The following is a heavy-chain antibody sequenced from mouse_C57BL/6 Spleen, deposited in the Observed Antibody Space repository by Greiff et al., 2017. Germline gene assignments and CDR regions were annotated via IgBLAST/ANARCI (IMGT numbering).Heavy chain of an antibody. CDR1: GYTFTSYW. D-gene: IGHD1-1*02. CDR2: IDPSDSYT. J-gene: IGHJ4*01. V-gene: IGHV1-50*01. CDR3: ARSLSLWGDY. Sequence: QVQLQQPGAELVKPGASVKLSCKASGYTFTSYWMQWVKQRPGQGLEWIGEIDPSDSYTNYNQKFKGKATLTVGTSSSTAYMQLSSLTSEDSAVYYCARSLSLWGDYWGQGTSVTVSS.